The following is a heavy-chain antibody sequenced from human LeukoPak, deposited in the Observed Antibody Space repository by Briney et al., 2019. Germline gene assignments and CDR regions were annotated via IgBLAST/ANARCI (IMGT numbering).Heavy chain of an antibody. CDR1: GYTFTGYY. CDR2: SNPNSGGT. Sequence: GASVNVSCKASGYTFTGYYIHLVRQAPGQGREWMGGSNPNSGGTNYAQKFQGGVTMTRDTSIRTAYMELSRLRSDDPAVYYCARDLNMVRGVSLGIGVWGQGTTVTVSS. D-gene: IGHD3-10*01. J-gene: IGHJ6*02. V-gene: IGHV1-2*02. CDR3: ARDLNMVRGVSLGIGV.